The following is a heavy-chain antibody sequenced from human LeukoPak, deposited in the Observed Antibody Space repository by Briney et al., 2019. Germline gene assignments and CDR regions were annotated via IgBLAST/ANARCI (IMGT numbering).Heavy chain of an antibody. J-gene: IGHJ4*02. D-gene: IGHD6-25*01. Sequence: PGGSLRLSCAASRFIFNNYAVSWVRQAPGKGLEWVSTISGSGDNTNYAESVKGRFPSSRHNSDNPRYLQLNSLRAEHAVLYYCAKDRRIAAAGTNSFYYSGQG. CDR1: RFIFNNYA. CDR2: ISGSGDNT. V-gene: IGHV3-23*01. CDR3: AKDRRIAAAGTNSFYY.